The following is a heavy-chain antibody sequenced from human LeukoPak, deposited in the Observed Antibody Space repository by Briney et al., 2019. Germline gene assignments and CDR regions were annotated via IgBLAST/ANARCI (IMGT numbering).Heavy chain of an antibody. D-gene: IGHD1-7*01. J-gene: IGHJ4*02. Sequence: GGSLRLSCAASGFTFRSYEMNWVRQAPGKGLEWVSQISDSGSTIHYAESVKGRFTISRDNSKNTLSLQMNSLRAEDTAAYYCAKEGYQTGTTSKGYYDYWGQGTLVTVSS. V-gene: IGHV3-48*03. CDR2: ISDSGSTI. CDR1: GFTFRSYE. CDR3: AKEGYQTGTTSKGYYDY.